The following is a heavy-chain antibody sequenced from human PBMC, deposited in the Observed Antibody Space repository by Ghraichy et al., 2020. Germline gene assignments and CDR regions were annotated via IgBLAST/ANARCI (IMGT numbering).Heavy chain of an antibody. D-gene: IGHD3-10*01. Sequence: GESLNISCAASGFTFSRYWMHWVRQAPGMGLVWVSRIHSDGRATSYADSVTGRFTISRDNARNTLFLHMISLRADDIAVYYCVRGGADGSFDFWGQGTLVTVSS. V-gene: IGHV3-74*01. J-gene: IGHJ4*02. CDR3: VRGGADGSFDF. CDR2: IHSDGRAT. CDR1: GFTFSRYW.